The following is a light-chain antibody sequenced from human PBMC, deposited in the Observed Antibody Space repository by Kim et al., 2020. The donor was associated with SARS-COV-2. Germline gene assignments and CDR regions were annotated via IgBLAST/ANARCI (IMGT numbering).Light chain of an antibody. Sequence: QSALTQPPSASGSPGQSVTISCTGTSSDIGNYKFVSWYQQHPGKAPKLLIYEVTKRPSGVPDRFSGSKSGNTASLNISGLQTDDEADYYCNSYTGSNNFIFGPGTKVTVL. CDR1: SSDIGNYKF. CDR3: NSYTGSNNFI. CDR2: EVT. V-gene: IGLV2-8*01. J-gene: IGLJ1*01.